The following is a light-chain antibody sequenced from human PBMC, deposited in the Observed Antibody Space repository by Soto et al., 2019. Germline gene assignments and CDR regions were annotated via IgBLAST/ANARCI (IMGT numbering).Light chain of an antibody. Sequence: QSVLTQPASVSGSPGQSITISCTGTSSDVGTYNSVSWYQQYPAKAPKLMIHDVSNRPSGVSNRFSGSKSGNTASLTISWLQAEDEADYYYRSYTSSSSYVFGSGTKVTVL. CDR3: RSYTSSSSYV. V-gene: IGLV2-14*01. CDR2: DVS. CDR1: SSDVGTYNS. J-gene: IGLJ1*01.